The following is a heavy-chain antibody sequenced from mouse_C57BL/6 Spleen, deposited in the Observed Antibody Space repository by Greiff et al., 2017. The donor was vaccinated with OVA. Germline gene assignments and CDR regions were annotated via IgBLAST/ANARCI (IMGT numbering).Heavy chain of an antibody. CDR1: GYTFTDYY. D-gene: IGHD1-1*01. CDR3: ARGITTVPWFAY. V-gene: IGHV1-26*01. CDR2: INPNNGGT. J-gene: IGHJ3*01. Sequence: VQLQQSGPELVKPGASVKISCKASGYTFTDYYMNWVKQSHGKSLEWIGDINPNNGGTSYNQKFKGKATLTVDKSSSTAYMELRSLTSEDSAVYYCARGITTVPWFAYWGQGTLVTVSA.